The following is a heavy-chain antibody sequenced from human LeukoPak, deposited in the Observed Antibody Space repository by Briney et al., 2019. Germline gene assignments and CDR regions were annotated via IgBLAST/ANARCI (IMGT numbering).Heavy chain of an antibody. CDR3: ARVGLFPLHAFDI. V-gene: IGHV4-30-4*08. Sequence: SSQTLSLTCTVSGGSISSGGYYWSWIRQHPGKGLEWIGYIYYSGSTYYNPSLKSRVTISVDTSKNQFSLKLSSVTAADTAVYYCARVGLFPLHAFDIWGQGTMVTVSS. CDR1: GGSISSGGYY. CDR2: IYYSGST. D-gene: IGHD3/OR15-3a*01. J-gene: IGHJ3*02.